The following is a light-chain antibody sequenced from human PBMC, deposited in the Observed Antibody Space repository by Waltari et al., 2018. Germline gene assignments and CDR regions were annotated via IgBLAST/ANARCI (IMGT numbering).Light chain of an antibody. CDR1: SSDVGGYNY. Sequence: QSALTQPASVSGSPGQSITISCTGTSSDVGGYNYVSWYQQHPGKAPKLMIYDVSNRPSGVSNRFSGSKSGNTAPLTISGLQAEDEADYYCSSYTSSSTPNVFGSGTKVTVL. CDR2: DVS. J-gene: IGLJ6*01. CDR3: SSYTSSSTPNV. V-gene: IGLV2-14*03.